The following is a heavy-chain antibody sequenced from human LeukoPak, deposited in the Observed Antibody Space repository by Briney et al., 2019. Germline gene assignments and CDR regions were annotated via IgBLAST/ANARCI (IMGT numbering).Heavy chain of an antibody. CDR1: GDSLSSNSVA. CDR3: ARHASRRFDP. CDR2: TYYTSKWNN. V-gene: IGHV6-1*01. Sequence: SQTLSLTCAISGDSLSSNSVAWNWFRQSPSRGLEWLGRTYYTSKWNNDYAESVQSRIAVNPDTSKNQFSLYLNSVTLEDTAVYYCARHASRRFDPWGQGTLVTVSS. J-gene: IGHJ5*02.